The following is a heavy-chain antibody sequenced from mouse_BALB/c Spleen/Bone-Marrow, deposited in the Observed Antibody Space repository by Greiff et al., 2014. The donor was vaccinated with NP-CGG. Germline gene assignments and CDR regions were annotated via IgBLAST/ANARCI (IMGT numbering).Heavy chain of an antibody. CDR3: ARTGTRYAMDY. Sequence: QVQLQQSGPGLVAPSQSLSITCTVSGFSLTNYGLHWVRQPPGKGLEWLVVIWSDGSTTYNSALKSRLSINKDNSKSQVFLKMNSLQTGDTAIYYCARTGTRYAMDYWGQGTSVTVSS. D-gene: IGHD4-1*01. J-gene: IGHJ4*01. CDR2: IWSDGST. CDR1: GFSLTNYG. V-gene: IGHV2-6*02.